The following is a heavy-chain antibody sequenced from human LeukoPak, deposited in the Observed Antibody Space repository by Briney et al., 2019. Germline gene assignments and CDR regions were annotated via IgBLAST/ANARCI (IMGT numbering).Heavy chain of an antibody. CDR3: ARDAIVALDY. Sequence: PGGSLRLSCAASGFTFSSYAMSWVRQAPGKGLEWVSGISGSGDSTYYADSVKGRFTISRDNSKNTLYLQMNSLRTDDTAVYYCARDAIVALDYWGQGTLVTVSS. CDR1: GFTFSSYA. CDR2: ISGSGDST. J-gene: IGHJ4*02. D-gene: IGHD5-12*01. V-gene: IGHV3-23*01.